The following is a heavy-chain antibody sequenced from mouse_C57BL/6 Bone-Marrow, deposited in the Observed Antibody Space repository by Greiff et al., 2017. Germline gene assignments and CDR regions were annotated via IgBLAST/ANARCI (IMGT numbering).Heavy chain of an antibody. J-gene: IGHJ1*03. CDR2: IDPSDSYT. CDR1: GYTFTSYW. CDR3: ARSSLFDV. Sequence: QVQLQQPGAELVKPGASVKLSCKASGYTFTSYWMQWVKQRPGQGLVWIGEIDPSDSYTNYNQKFKGKATLTVDTSSSTAYMQLSSLTSEDSAVYYCARSSLFDVWGTGTTVTVSS. V-gene: IGHV1-50*01.